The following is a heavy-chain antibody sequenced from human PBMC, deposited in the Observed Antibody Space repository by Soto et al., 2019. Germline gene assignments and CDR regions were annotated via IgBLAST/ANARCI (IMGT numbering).Heavy chain of an antibody. D-gene: IGHD1-1*01. CDR2: INWDGTTT. CDR1: GFTFNAFS. V-gene: IGHV3-43*01. Sequence: PGGSLRLSCAASGFTFNAFSLHWVRQAPGKGLEWVCLINWDGTTTHYADSVRGRFTVSRDNRKKSLYLQMNSLRPEDTAFYFCAKEMSTIYFDSWGQGALVTVSS. J-gene: IGHJ4*02. CDR3: AKEMSTIYFDS.